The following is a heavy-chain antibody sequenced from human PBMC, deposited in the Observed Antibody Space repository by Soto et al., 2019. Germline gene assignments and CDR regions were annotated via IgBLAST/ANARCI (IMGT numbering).Heavy chain of an antibody. Sequence: PGGSLRLSCTASGFTFRTYAMNWVRQVPGKGLEWVSGIIGSGGSTYYADSVKGRFSISRDNSKNTVFLQMNRLRGEDTAVYFCAKGMQHLVYHTGMDGWGQGTTVTVSS. V-gene: IGHV3-23*01. CDR3: AKGMQHLVYHTGMDG. CDR1: GFTFRTYA. J-gene: IGHJ6*02. CDR2: IIGSGGST. D-gene: IGHD6-13*01.